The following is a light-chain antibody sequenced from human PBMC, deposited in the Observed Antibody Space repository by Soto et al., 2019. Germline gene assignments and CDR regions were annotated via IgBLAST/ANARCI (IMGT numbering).Light chain of an antibody. J-gene: IGLJ1*01. Sequence: QSALTQPRSVSGSPGQSVTVSCIGTSSDVGDYNSVSWYQQHPGKAPKLMIYDVSKRPSGVPDRFSGSKSGNTASLTISGLQAEDEADYSCCSYVGGYSYVFGIGTKVTV. CDR1: SSDVGDYNS. CDR3: CSYVGGYSYV. CDR2: DVS. V-gene: IGLV2-11*01.